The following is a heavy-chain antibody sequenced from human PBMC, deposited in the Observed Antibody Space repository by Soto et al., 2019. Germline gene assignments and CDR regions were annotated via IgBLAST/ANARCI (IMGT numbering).Heavy chain of an antibody. CDR3: VKLGELDTATVFRYFDF. CDR1: GFTFDDYA. J-gene: IGHJ4*02. CDR2: ISWNSGTI. D-gene: IGHD5-18*01. Sequence: EVVLVESGGGLVQPGRSLRLSCAASGFTFDDYAMHWVRQAPGKGLEWVSGISWNSGTIGYADSVEGRFTISRDNVKRSLYLEMNSLRVEDTGVYFCVKLGELDTATVFRYFDFWGQGTPVTVSS. V-gene: IGHV3-9*01.